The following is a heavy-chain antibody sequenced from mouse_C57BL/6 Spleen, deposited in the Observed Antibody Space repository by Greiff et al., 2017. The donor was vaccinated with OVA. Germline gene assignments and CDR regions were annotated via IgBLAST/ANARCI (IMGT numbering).Heavy chain of an antibody. D-gene: IGHD1-1*01. CDR2: ISYDGSN. CDR3: ARDYGYFDD. V-gene: IGHV3-6*01. Sequence: ESGPGLVKPSQSLSLTCSVTGYSITSGYYWNWIRQFPGNKLEWMGYISYDGSNNYNPSLKNRISITRDTTKNQFFLKLNSVTTEDTATYYCARDYGYFDDWGQGTTRTVSS. J-gene: IGHJ2*01. CDR1: GYSITSGYY.